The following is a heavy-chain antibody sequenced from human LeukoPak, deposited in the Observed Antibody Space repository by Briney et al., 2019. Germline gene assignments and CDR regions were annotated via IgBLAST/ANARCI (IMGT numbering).Heavy chain of an antibody. CDR3: VRETGY. V-gene: IGHV3-64D*06. CDR1: GFAFSTYV. J-gene: IGHJ4*02. Sequence: GGSLRLSCSVSGFAFSTYVMHWVRQAPGKGLEYVSAISSNGDNTYYADSVKGRFTISRDNSKNTLYLQMSSLRADDTAVYYCVRETGYWGQGTLVPVSS. CDR2: ISSNGDNT.